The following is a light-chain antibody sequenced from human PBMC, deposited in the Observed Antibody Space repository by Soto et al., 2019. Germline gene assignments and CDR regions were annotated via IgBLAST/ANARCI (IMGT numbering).Light chain of an antibody. CDR1: QSVSSSY. V-gene: IGKV3D-20*02. Sequence: EIVLPQSPGTLSLSPGDRATLSCRASQSVSSSYLAWYQQKPGQAPRLLIYDAYNRATGIPPRFSGSGSGTDFTLTISSLEPEDSAVYYCQQRHMWPITFGQGTRLEIK. CDR3: QQRHMWPIT. CDR2: DAY. J-gene: IGKJ5*01.